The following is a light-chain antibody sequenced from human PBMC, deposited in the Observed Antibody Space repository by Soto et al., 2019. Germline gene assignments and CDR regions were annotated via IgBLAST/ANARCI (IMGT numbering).Light chain of an antibody. Sequence: QSALTQPASESGSPGQSITISCTGTSSDVGRYNYVSWYQHHPGNAPKLIIYEVSNRPSGVSDCFSGFRSGSTASVTISGRQAEDEADYYCSSYTTMSTLVCGSGTKVTVL. CDR2: EVS. V-gene: IGLV2-14*01. CDR3: SSYTTMSTLV. CDR1: SSDVGRYNY. J-gene: IGLJ1*01.